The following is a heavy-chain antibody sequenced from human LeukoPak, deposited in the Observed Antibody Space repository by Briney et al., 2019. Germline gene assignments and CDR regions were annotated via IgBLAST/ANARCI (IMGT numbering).Heavy chain of an antibody. Sequence: SETLSLTCAASGGTFSNYYWSWIRQPPGKGLEWIGEINDSGRINYNPSLMSRVTGTVDTSKNQHSLRLTSVTATDTAVYCCARRWNYGRNYYIDVWGNGATVSVSS. V-gene: IGHV4-34*01. CDR1: GGTFSNYY. D-gene: IGHD1-7*01. J-gene: IGHJ6*03. CDR3: ARRWNYGRNYYIDV. CDR2: INDSGRI.